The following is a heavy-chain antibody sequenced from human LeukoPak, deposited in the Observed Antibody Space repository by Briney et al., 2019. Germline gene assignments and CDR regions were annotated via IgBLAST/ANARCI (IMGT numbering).Heavy chain of an antibody. V-gene: IGHV4-34*01. Sequence: SETLSLTCAVYGGSFSGYYWSWIRQPPGKGLEWIGEINHSGSTNYNPSLKSRVTISVDTSKNQFSLTLSSVTAADTAVYYCARGKYGDYVRVYYFDYWGQGTLVTVSS. CDR1: GGSFSGYY. CDR3: ARGKYGDYVRVYYFDY. CDR2: INHSGST. J-gene: IGHJ4*02. D-gene: IGHD4-17*01.